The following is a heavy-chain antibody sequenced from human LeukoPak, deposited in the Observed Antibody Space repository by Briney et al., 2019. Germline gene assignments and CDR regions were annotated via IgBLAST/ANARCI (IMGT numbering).Heavy chain of an antibody. D-gene: IGHD1-7*01. Sequence: ASVKVSCKAFGYTFTSYYMHWVRQAPGQGLEWMGIINPSGGSTSYAQKFQGRVTMTRDMSTSTVYMELSSLRSEDTAVYYCARVNYDTYYYYMDVWAKGPRSPSP. CDR1: GYTFTSYY. V-gene: IGHV1-46*01. CDR2: INPSGGST. J-gene: IGHJ6*03. CDR3: ARVNYDTYYYYMDV.